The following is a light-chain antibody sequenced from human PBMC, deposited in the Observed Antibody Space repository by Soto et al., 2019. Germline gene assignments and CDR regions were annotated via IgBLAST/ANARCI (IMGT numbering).Light chain of an antibody. V-gene: IGLV2-14*01. Sequence: QSVLTQPASVSGSPGQSITISCTGTSSDVGGYRYVSWYQQHPGKAPKLMIYDVSNRPSGVSNRFSGSKSGHTASLTISGLQADDEADYYCSSYTSSTTYVFGTGTKVTVL. CDR1: SSDVGGYRY. CDR3: SSYTSSTTYV. J-gene: IGLJ1*01. CDR2: DVS.